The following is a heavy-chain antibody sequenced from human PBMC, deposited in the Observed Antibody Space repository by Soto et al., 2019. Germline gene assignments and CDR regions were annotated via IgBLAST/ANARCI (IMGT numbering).Heavy chain of an antibody. D-gene: IGHD4-17*01. V-gene: IGHV1-46*01. CDR1: GYTFTSYY. CDR2: INPSGGST. J-gene: IGHJ5*02. Sequence: ASVKVSCKASGYTFTSYYMHWVRQAPGQGLEWMGIINPSGGSTSYAQKFQGRVTMTRDTSTSTVYMELSSLRSEDTAVYYCARGMTTVTTVRQNWFDPWGQGTLVTVS. CDR3: ARGMTTVTTVRQNWFDP.